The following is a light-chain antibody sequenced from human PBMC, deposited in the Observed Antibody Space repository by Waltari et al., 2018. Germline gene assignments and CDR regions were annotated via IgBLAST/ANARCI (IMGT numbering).Light chain of an antibody. J-gene: IGKJ4*01. CDR3: HQYHDIPLT. CDR2: WAS. Sequence: DSVMTQCPDSLAVSLGERATINCRSSQTVLYSPNNKNYLAWYQKKPGQPPKLLIYWASTRESGVPDRFSGSGSGTDFTLTISSLQAEDVAVYYCHQYHDIPLTFGGGTKVEI. V-gene: IGKV4-1*01. CDR1: QTVLYSPNNKNY.